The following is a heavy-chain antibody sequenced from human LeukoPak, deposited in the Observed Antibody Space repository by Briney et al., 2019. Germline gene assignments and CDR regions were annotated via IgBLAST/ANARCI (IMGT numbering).Heavy chain of an antibody. D-gene: IGHD3-10*01. CDR3: AKWRGLLWFGEFNAFDI. Sequence: GGSLRLSCAASGFTFNRYDMSWVRQAPGKGLEWVSAISGSGGSTYYADSVKGRFTISRDNSKNTLYLQMNSLRAEDTAVYYCAKWRGLLWFGEFNAFDIWGQGTMVTVSS. CDR1: GFTFNRYD. J-gene: IGHJ3*02. V-gene: IGHV3-23*01. CDR2: ISGSGGST.